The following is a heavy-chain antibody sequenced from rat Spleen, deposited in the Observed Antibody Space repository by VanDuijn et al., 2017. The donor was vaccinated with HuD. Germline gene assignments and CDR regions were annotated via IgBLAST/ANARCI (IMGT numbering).Heavy chain of an antibody. CDR1: GHDITSSYR. J-gene: IGHJ4*01. V-gene: IGHV3-3*01. Sequence: EVQLQESGPGLVKPSQSLSLTCSVTGHDITSSYRWNWIRKFPGNELEWMGYINSAGTTNYNPSLKSRISITRDTSKNQFFLQVNSVTTEDTATYYCARLHRRYYVMDAWGQGASVTVSS. CDR2: INSAGTT. CDR3: ARLHRRYYVMDA. D-gene: IGHD3-6*01.